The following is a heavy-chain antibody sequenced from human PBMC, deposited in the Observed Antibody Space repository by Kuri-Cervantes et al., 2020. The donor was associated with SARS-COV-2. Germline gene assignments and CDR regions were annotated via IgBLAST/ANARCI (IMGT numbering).Heavy chain of an antibody. CDR3: AREDRGGFDS. CDR1: GYSISSGYY. J-gene: IGHJ4*02. Sequence: SETLSLTCAVSGYSISSGYYWGWIRQPPGKGLEWIGRIYHSGSTYYNPSLKSRVTISVDTSKNQFSLKLSSVTAADTAVYYCAREDRGGFDSWGQGTLVTVSS. V-gene: IGHV4-38-2*02. CDR2: IYHSGST.